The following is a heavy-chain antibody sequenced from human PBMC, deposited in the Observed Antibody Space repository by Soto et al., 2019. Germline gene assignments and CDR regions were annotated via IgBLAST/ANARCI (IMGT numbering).Heavy chain of an antibody. J-gene: IGHJ5*02. CDR2: IYYSGST. Sequence: PSETLSLTCTVSGGSISSYYWSWIRQPPGKGLEWIGYIYYSGSTNYNPSLKSRVTISVDTSKNQFSLKLSSVTAADTAVYYCARSVMDGNWFDPWGQGTLVTVSS. V-gene: IGHV4-59*08. CDR1: GGSISSYY. CDR3: ARSVMDGNWFDP.